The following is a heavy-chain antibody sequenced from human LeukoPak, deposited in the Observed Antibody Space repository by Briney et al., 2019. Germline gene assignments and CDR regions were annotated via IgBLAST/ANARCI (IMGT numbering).Heavy chain of an antibody. V-gene: IGHV3-66*01. Sequence: GGSLRLSCAASGFTVSSNYMSWVRQAPGKGLEWVSVIYSGGSTYYADSVKGRFTISRDNSKNTLYLQMNSLRAEDTAVYYRARGGWQWLVRGFDYWGQGTLVTVSS. J-gene: IGHJ4*02. D-gene: IGHD6-19*01. CDR3: ARGGWQWLVRGFDY. CDR2: IYSGGST. CDR1: GFTVSSNY.